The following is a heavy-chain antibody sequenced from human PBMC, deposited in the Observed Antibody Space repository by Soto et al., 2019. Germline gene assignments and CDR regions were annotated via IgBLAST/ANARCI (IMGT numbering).Heavy chain of an antibody. CDR2: ISWNGAAT. Sequence: EAQLVESGGGLVQPGRSLRLSCVASGFTFDDYAIHWVRQAPGKGLEWVSGISWNGAATGYADSVKGRFTISRDNAKNSLYLLMSSLRTEDTALYYCANLPLYGSGFDCWGQGTLVTVSS. CDR1: GFTFDDYA. J-gene: IGHJ4*02. CDR3: ANLPLYGSGFDC. V-gene: IGHV3-9*01. D-gene: IGHD3-10*01.